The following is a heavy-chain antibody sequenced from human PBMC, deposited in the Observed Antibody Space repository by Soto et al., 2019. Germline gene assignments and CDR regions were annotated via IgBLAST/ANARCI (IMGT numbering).Heavy chain of an antibody. D-gene: IGHD3-3*01. CDR2: IYYSGST. Sequence: LSLTCTVSGGSVSSGSYYWSRIRQPPGKGLEWIGYIYYSGSTNYNPSLKSRVTISVDTSKNQFSLKLSSVTAADTAVYYCARVAHKIFGVANPGGFGMDVWGQGTTVTVYS. J-gene: IGHJ6*02. CDR1: GGSVSSGSYY. V-gene: IGHV4-61*01. CDR3: ARVAHKIFGVANPGGFGMDV.